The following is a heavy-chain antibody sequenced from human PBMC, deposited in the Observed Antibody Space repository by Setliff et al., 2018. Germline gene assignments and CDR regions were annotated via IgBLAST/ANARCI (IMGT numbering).Heavy chain of an antibody. D-gene: IGHD1-26*01. Sequence: SETLSLTCTVSGGSISSYYWSWIRQPPGKGLEWIGEINHSGSTNYNPSLKSRVTIPVDTSKNQFSLKLSSVTAADTAVYYRARGEGGSYLGAYYCYYMDVWGKGTTVTVSS. CDR3: ARGEGGSYLGAYYCYYMDV. CDR2: INHSGST. J-gene: IGHJ6*03. CDR1: GGSISSYY. V-gene: IGHV4-34*01.